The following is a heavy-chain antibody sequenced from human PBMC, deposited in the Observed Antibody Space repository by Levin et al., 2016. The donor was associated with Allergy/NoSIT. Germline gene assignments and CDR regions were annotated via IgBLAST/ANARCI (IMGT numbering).Heavy chain of an antibody. D-gene: IGHD1-26*01. J-gene: IGHJ5*02. CDR3: ARDMRKGATDWFDP. Sequence: WVRQAPGQGLEWMGGIIPIFGIANYAQKFQGRVTITADKSTSTAYMELSSLRSEDTAVYYCARDMRKGATDWFDPWGQGTLVTVSS. CDR2: IIPIFGIA. V-gene: IGHV1-69*17.